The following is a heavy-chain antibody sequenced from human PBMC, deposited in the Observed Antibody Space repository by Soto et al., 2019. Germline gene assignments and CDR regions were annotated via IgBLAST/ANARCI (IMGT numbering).Heavy chain of an antibody. CDR2: IYHSGST. V-gene: IGHV4-30-2*01. CDR3: ATWGPNGRYFVY. Sequence: PSETLSLTCAVSGGSISSGGYSWSWIRQPPGKGLEWIGYIYHSGSTYYNPSLKSRVTISVDRSKNQFSLKLSSVTAADTAVYYCATWGPNGRYFVYWGQGTLVTVSS. D-gene: IGHD2-8*01. CDR1: GGSISSGGYS. J-gene: IGHJ4*02.